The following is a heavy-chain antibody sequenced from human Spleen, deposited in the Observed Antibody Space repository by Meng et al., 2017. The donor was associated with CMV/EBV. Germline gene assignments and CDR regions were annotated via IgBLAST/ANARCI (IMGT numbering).Heavy chain of an antibody. J-gene: IGHJ5*02. CDR1: GFSFSDYW. D-gene: IGHD6-13*01. V-gene: IGHV3-7*01. CDR3: ARDFSSSWYDRWFDP. Sequence: GGSLRLSCAASGFSFSDYWMSWVRQAPGKGLEWVANIKQDGSEKYYVDSVKGRFAISRDKAEKSLSLQMNRLSDEDTAVYYCARDFSSSWYDRWFDPWGQGTLVTVSS. CDR2: IKQDGSEK.